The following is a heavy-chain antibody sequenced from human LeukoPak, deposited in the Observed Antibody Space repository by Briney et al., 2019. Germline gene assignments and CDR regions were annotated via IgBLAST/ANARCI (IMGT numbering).Heavy chain of an antibody. V-gene: IGHV3-48*01. J-gene: IGHJ4*02. CDR1: GFDFGAFG. D-gene: IGHD2-2*01. CDR3: ARGYCSSTSCLMRPAY. Sequence: GGSLRLSCVVSGFDFGAFGMNWVRQAPGKGLEWVSYISSSSSTIYYADSVKGRFTISRDNAKNSLYLQMNSLRAEDTAVYYCARGYCSSTSCLMRPAYWGQGTLVTVSS. CDR2: ISSSSSTI.